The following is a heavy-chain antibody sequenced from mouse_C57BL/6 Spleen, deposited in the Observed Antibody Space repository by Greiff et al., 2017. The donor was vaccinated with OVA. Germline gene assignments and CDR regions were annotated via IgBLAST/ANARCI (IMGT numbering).Heavy chain of an antibody. CDR2: INPYNGGT. J-gene: IGHJ2*01. CDR3: ARRRYDYDVGVD. CDR1: GYTFTDYY. V-gene: IGHV1-19*01. Sequence: EVQLQQSGPVLVKPGASVKMSCKASGYTFTDYYMNWVKQSHGKSLEWIGVINPYNGGTSYTQKFKGKATLTVDKSSSTAYMELNSLTSEDSAVYYCARRRYDYDVGVDWGRGTTLTVSS. D-gene: IGHD2-4*01.